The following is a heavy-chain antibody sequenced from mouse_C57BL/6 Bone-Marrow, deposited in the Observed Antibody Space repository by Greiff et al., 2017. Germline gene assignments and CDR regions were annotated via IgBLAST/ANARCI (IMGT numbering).Heavy chain of an antibody. CDR1: GYTFTSYW. J-gene: IGHJ2*01. D-gene: IGHD3-2*02. CDR2: IHPNSGST. V-gene: IGHV1-64*01. Sequence: QVQLKEPGAELVKPGASVKLSCKASGYTFTSYWMHWVKQRPGQGLEWIGMIHPNSGSTNYNEKFKSKATLTVDKSSSTAYMQLSSLTSEDSAVYYCARSGSSGHFDYWGQGTTLTVSS. CDR3: ARSGSSGHFDY.